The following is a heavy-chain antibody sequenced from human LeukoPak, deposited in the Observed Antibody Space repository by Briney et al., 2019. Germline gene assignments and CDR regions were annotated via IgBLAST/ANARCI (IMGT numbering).Heavy chain of an antibody. D-gene: IGHD5/OR15-5a*01. J-gene: IGHJ4*02. Sequence: GGPLRLSCAASGFTFSSYSMNWVRQAPGKGPEWVSYISSSSSTIYYADSVKGRFTISRDNAKNSLYLQMNSLRAEDTAVYYCARVYVPFPYWGQGTLVTVSS. V-gene: IGHV3-48*01. CDR2: ISSSSSTI. CDR1: GFTFSSYS. CDR3: ARVYVPFPY.